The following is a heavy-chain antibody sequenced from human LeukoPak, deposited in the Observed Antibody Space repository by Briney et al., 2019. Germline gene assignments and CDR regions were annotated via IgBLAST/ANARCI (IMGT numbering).Heavy chain of an antibody. CDR1: GFTFSSYA. Sequence: SGGSLRLSCAASGFTFSSYAMSWVRQAPGKGLEWVSAISGSGGSTYYADSVKGRFTVSRDNAKNSLYLQMSNLRAEDTAVYFCARGGGLDVWGQGATVTVSS. J-gene: IGHJ6*02. CDR3: ARGGGLDV. CDR2: ISGSGGST. V-gene: IGHV3-23*01. D-gene: IGHD3-16*01.